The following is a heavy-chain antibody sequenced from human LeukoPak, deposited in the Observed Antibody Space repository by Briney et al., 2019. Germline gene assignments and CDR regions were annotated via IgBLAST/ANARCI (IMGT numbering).Heavy chain of an antibody. V-gene: IGHV3-13*01. CDR1: GFTFSSSG. D-gene: IGHD6-6*01. Sequence: GGSLRLSCAASGFTFSSSGMHWVRQATGKGLEWVSAIGGGGDTYYPDSVKGRFIISRENAKNSLYLQMDSLRVGDTAVYYCAREVVDSIPSGWYFDLWGRGALVTVSS. CDR3: AREVVDSIPSGWYFDL. CDR2: IGGGGDT. J-gene: IGHJ2*01.